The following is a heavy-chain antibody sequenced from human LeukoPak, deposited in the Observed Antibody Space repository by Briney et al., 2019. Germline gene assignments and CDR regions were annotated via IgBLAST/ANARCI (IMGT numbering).Heavy chain of an antibody. J-gene: IGHJ4*02. D-gene: IGHD3-10*01. CDR1: GFTFSSYA. V-gene: IGHV3-30-3*01. Sequence: SGGSLRLSCAASGFTFSSYAMHWVRQAPGKGLEWVAVISYDGSNKYYADSVKGRFTISRDNSKNTLYLQMNSLRAEDTAVYYCARSPYGEYYFDYWGQGTLVTVSS. CDR2: ISYDGSNK. CDR3: ARSPYGEYYFDY.